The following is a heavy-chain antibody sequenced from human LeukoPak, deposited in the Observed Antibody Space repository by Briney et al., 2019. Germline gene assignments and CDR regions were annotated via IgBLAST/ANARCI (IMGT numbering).Heavy chain of an antibody. CDR1: GGSISGYY. CDR3: ARSPTPQTNDYGDYENWFDP. Sequence: SETLSLTCTVSGGSISGYYWSWIRQPPGKGLEWIGEINHSGSTNYNPSLKSRVTISVDTSKNQFSLKLSSVTAADTAVYYCARSPTPQTNDYGDYENWFDPWGQGTLVTVSS. CDR2: INHSGST. J-gene: IGHJ5*02. D-gene: IGHD4-17*01. V-gene: IGHV4-34*01.